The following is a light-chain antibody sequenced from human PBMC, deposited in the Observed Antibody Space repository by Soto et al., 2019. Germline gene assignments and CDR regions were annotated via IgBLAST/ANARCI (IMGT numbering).Light chain of an antibody. Sequence: ESVLTQSPGTLSLSPGEGATLSCRASQGVSSSYLAWYQHKPGQAPRLLIYGASSRASGIPDRFSGSGSGTDFTLTINRLEPEDFAVYYCQQYGASVTFGRGTKVDLK. CDR2: GAS. J-gene: IGKJ3*01. CDR3: QQYGASVT. CDR1: QGVSSSY. V-gene: IGKV3-20*01.